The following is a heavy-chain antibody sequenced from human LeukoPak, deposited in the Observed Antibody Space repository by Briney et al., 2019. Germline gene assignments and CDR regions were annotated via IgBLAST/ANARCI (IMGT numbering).Heavy chain of an antibody. CDR1: GFTISSYA. D-gene: IGHD3-22*01. CDR2: ISGSGGST. Sequence: GGSLRLSCAASGFTISSYAMSWVRQAPGKGLEWVSGISGSGGSTYYADSVKGRFTISRDNSKNTPYLQMNSLRAEDTAVYYCAKHYDSSGYFYYYYMDVWGKGTTVTVSS. V-gene: IGHV3-23*01. CDR3: AKHYDSSGYFYYYYMDV. J-gene: IGHJ6*03.